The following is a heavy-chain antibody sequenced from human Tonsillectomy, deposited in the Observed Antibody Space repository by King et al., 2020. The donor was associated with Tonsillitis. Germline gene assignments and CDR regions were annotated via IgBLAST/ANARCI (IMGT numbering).Heavy chain of an antibody. CDR1: GGSFSGYY. J-gene: IGHJ2*01. CDR2: INHSGST. CDR3: ARGDFYDSSGYLGWYFDL. D-gene: IGHD3-22*01. V-gene: IGHV4-34*01. Sequence: VQLQQWGAGLLKPSETLSLTCAVYGGSFSGYYWSWIRQPPGKGLEWIGEINHSGSTNYNPSLKSRVTISVDTSKNQFSLKLSSVTAADMAVYYCARGDFYDSSGYLGWYFDLWGRGTLVTVSS.